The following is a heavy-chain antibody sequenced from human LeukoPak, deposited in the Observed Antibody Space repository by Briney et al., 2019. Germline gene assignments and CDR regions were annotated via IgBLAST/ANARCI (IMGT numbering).Heavy chain of an antibody. CDR3: ARDCSTTSCFVPAY. CDR1: GYTFTSYG. Sequence: GASVKVSCKASGYTFTSYGISWVRQAPEQGLEWMGWISPSNGNTNYAQKLQGRVTMTTDTSTSTAYMELRSLRSDDTAVYYCARDCSTTSCFVPAYWGQGTLVTVSS. D-gene: IGHD2-2*01. CDR2: ISPSNGNT. V-gene: IGHV1-18*01. J-gene: IGHJ4*02.